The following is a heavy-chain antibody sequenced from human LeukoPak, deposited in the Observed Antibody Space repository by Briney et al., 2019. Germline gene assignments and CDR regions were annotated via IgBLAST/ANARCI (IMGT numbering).Heavy chain of an antibody. Sequence: SETLSLTCTVSGYSISSGYYWGWIRQPPGKGLEWIGYIYHTGGTNYNPSLKSRVTISVDTSKNQFSLRVRSVTAADTAVYYCARDPSGSFFNWFDPWGQGTLVTVSS. V-gene: IGHV4-38-2*02. J-gene: IGHJ5*02. CDR1: GYSISSGYY. CDR3: ARDPSGSFFNWFDP. D-gene: IGHD1-26*01. CDR2: IYHTGGT.